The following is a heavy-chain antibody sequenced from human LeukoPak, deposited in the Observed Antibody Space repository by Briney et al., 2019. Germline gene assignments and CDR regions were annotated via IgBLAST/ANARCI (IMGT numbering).Heavy chain of an antibody. V-gene: IGHV1-2*02. D-gene: IGHD3-10*01. CDR3: AEIGSGSYTAFDI. J-gene: IGHJ3*02. CDR1: GYTFTGYY. Sequence: ASVKVSRKPSGYTFTGYYMHWVRQAPGQGLEWMGWINPNSGGTNYAQKFQGRVTMTRDTSISTAYMELSRLRSDDTAVYYCAEIGSGSYTAFDIWGQGTMVTVSS. CDR2: INPNSGGT.